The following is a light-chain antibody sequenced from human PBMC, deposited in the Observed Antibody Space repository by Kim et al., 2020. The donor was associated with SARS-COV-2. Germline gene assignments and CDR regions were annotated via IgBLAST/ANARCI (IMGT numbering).Light chain of an antibody. CDR2: EDN. V-gene: IGLV6-57*03. Sequence: KTVTITCTPRSGNIASNYVPWYQQRPGSAPTTVIYEDNQRPSGVPDRFSGSIDSSSNSASLTISGLKTEDEADYYCQSYDSSNQVVFGGGTQLTVL. CDR3: QSYDSSNQVV. CDR1: SGNIASNY. J-gene: IGLJ2*01.